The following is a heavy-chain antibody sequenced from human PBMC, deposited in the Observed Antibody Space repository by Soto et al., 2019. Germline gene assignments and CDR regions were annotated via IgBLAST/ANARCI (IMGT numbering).Heavy chain of an antibody. CDR1: GGSISSYY. Sequence: QVQLQESGPGLVKPSETLSLTCTVSGGSISSYYWSWIRQPPGKGLEWIGDTYNSGSTNYNPSLKSRVTISVDMSKNQFSLKLNSVTAADTAVYYCARHESSGWYYFDYWGQGTLVTVSS. CDR2: TYNSGST. D-gene: IGHD6-19*01. V-gene: IGHV4-59*08. J-gene: IGHJ4*02. CDR3: ARHESSGWYYFDY.